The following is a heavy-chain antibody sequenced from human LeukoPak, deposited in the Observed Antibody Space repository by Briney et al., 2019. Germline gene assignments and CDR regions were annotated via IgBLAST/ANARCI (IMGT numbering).Heavy chain of an antibody. CDR3: ARDSSGYFHWFDP. CDR1: GFTFSSYS. J-gene: IGHJ5*02. V-gene: IGHV3-21*01. CDR2: ISSSSSYI. Sequence: GGSLRLSCAASGFTFSSYSMNWVRQAPGKGLEWVSSISSSSSYIYYADSVKGRFTISRDNAKNSLYLQMNSLRAEDTAVYYCARDSSGYFHWFDPWGQGTLVTVSS. D-gene: IGHD3-22*01.